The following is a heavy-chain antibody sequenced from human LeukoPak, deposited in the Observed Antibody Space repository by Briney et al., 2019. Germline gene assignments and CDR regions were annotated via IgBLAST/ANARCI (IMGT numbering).Heavy chain of an antibody. CDR3: ARHGRNYYYDSSGYYSGAFDI. J-gene: IGHJ3*02. CDR2: IYYSGST. V-gene: IGHV4-39*01. CDR1: GGSISSSSYY. D-gene: IGHD3-22*01. Sequence: MTSETLSLTCTVSGGSISSSSYYWGWIRQPPGKGLEWIGSIYYSGSTYYNPSLKSRVTISVDTSKNQFSLKLSSVTAADTAVYYCARHGRNYYYDSSGYYSGAFDIWGQGTMVTVSS.